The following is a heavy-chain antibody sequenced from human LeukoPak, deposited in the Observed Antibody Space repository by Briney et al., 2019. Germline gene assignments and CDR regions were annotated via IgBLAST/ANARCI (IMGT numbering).Heavy chain of an antibody. CDR1: GYTFTGYY. Sequence: ASVKVSCKASGYTFTGYYMHWVRQAPGQGLEWMGWINPNSGGTNYAQKFQGRVTMTRDTSISTAYMELSRLRSDDTAVYYCERAGIVVVPAAILGFWFDPWGQGTLVTVSS. CDR3: ERAGIVVVPAAILGFWFDP. D-gene: IGHD2-2*01. CDR2: INPNSGGT. J-gene: IGHJ5*02. V-gene: IGHV1-2*02.